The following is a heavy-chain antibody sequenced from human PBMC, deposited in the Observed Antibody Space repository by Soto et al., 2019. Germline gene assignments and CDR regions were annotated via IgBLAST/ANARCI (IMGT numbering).Heavy chain of an antibody. CDR3: ARKLGGYGDYYYYGMDV. V-gene: IGHV1-3*01. CDR2: INAGNGNT. D-gene: IGHD5-12*01. CDR1: GYTFTSYA. Sequence: QVQLVQSGAEVKKPGASVKVSCKASGYTFTSYAMHWVRQAPGQRLEWMGWINAGNGNTKYSQKLQGRVTITRDTSASKDYLELSRLRSEDTAVYYCARKLGGYGDYYYYGMDVWGQGTTVTVSS. J-gene: IGHJ6*02.